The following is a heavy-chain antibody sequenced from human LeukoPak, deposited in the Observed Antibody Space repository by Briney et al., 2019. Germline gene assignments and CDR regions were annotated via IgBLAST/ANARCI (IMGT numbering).Heavy chain of an antibody. CDR1: GGSISSESYY. D-gene: IGHD3-3*01. CDR3: ARGLNDSWTGENY. Sequence: SETLSLTCTVSGGSISSESYYWSWIRQPAGKALEWIGRINTSGNINYNPSLKSRVTISLDTSKSQFSLKVRYVTAADTAVYYCARGLNDSWTGENYWGQGTLVTVSS. J-gene: IGHJ4*02. CDR2: INTSGNI. V-gene: IGHV4-61*02.